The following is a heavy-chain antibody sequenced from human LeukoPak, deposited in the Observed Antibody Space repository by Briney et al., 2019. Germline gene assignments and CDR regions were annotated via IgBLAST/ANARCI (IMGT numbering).Heavy chain of an antibody. J-gene: IGHJ6*03. Sequence: PGGSLRPSCAASGFTVSSNYMSWVRQAPGKGLEWVSIIYSGGSTYYADSVKGRFTISRDNSKNTLYLQMNSLRAEDTAVYYCASNNYGPNYYYSYMDVWGKGTTVTISS. CDR2: IYSGGST. V-gene: IGHV3-53*01. CDR3: ASNNYGPNYYYSYMDV. D-gene: IGHD5-18*01. CDR1: GFTVSSNY.